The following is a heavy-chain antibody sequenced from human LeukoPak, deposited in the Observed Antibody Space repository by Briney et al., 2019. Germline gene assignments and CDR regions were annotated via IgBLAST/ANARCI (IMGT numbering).Heavy chain of an antibody. J-gene: IGHJ4*02. CDR2: VSSSSGTI. V-gene: IGHV3-48*01. D-gene: IGHD1-26*01. Sequence: GGSLNLSFEPSGFTFSSYSMNWVRQAPGKGLEWVSYVSSSSGTIYYADSVKGRFTISRDNAKNSLYLQMSSLRAEDTAVYYCARRGSGSYYEDWGQGTLVTVSS. CDR1: GFTFSSYS. CDR3: ARRGSGSYYED.